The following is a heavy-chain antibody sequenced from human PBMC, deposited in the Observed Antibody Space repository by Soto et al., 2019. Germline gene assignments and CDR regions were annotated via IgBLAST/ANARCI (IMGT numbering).Heavy chain of an antibody. CDR2: ISAYNGNT. CDR3: ARGGTPIGY. D-gene: IGHD3-16*01. J-gene: IGHJ4*02. V-gene: IGHV1-18*01. CDR1: GYTFTNFG. Sequence: QVQLVQSGAEVKKPGASVKVSCKASGYTFTNFGISWVRQAPGQGLEWMGWISAYNGNTNYAQNFQGRVTMTTDTPTSTAYTELTGLRADDTAVYYCARGGTPIGYWGQGTLVTVSS.